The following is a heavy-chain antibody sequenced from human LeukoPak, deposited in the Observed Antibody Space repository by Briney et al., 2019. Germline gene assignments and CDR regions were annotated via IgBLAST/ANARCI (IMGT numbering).Heavy chain of an antibody. V-gene: IGHV3-21*01. J-gene: IGHJ5*02. D-gene: IGHD2-15*01. CDR2: ISSSSSYI. CDR3: ARDRVVVVVAAIREGFDP. CDR1: GFTFSSYS. Sequence: GGSLRLSCAASGFTFSSYSMNWVRQAPGKGLEWVSSISSSSSYIYYADSVKGRFTISRDNAKNSLYLQMNSLRAEDTAVYYCARDRVVVVVAAIREGFDPWGQGTLVTVSS.